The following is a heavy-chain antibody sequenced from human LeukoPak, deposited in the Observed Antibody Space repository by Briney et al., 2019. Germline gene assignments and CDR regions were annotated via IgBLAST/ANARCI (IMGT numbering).Heavy chain of an antibody. V-gene: IGHV3-74*01. D-gene: IGHD2-15*01. CDR3: ARELVVAAYYFYAMDV. J-gene: IGHJ6*02. CDR1: GFTFSSYW. CDR2: INSDGSST. Sequence: GGSLRLSCAASGFTFSSYWMHWVRQAPGKGLVWMSRINSDGSSTIYADSVKGRFTISRDNAKNTLYLQMSSLRAEDTAVYYCARELVVAAYYFYAMDVWGQGTTVTVSS.